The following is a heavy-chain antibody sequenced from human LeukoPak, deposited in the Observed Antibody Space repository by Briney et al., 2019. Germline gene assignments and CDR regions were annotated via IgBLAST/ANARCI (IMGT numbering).Heavy chain of an antibody. J-gene: IGHJ4*02. D-gene: IGHD6-13*01. CDR3: AGGSTTSSPLDY. CDR1: GGSISTSTYY. CDR2: IYHSEST. V-gene: IGHV4-39*07. Sequence: SETLSLTCTVSGGSISTSTYYWGWIRQFPEKGLEWIGTIYHSESTYYNPSLKSRVTISVDTSKNRFSLRLTSVTAADTAVYYCAGGSTTSSPLDYWGQGTLVTVSS.